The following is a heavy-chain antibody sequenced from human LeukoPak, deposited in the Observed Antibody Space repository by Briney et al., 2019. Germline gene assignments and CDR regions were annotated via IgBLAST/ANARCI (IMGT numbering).Heavy chain of an antibody. J-gene: IGHJ4*02. Sequence: ASVKVSCKASGYTFTSYYMHWVRQAPGQGLEWMGIINPSGGSTSYAQKFQGRVTMTRDMSTSTVYMELSSLRSEDTAVYYCAKVGARGPYYYDSSGYYIDYWGQGTLVTVSS. V-gene: IGHV1-46*01. CDR3: AKVGARGPYYYDSSGYYIDY. CDR1: GYTFTSYY. CDR2: INPSGGST. D-gene: IGHD3-22*01.